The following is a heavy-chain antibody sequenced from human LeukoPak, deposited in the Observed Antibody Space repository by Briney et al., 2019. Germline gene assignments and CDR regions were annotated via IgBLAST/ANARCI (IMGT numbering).Heavy chain of an antibody. Sequence: GGSLRLSCAASGFTFSSYSMNWVRQAPGKGLEWVSSISSSSSYIYYADSVKGRFTISRDNAKNSLYLQMNSLRAEDTAVYYCARAMGATMADGFFDYWGQGTLVTVSS. CDR1: GFTFSSYS. D-gene: IGHD1-26*01. CDR3: ARAMGATMADGFFDY. V-gene: IGHV3-21*01. CDR2: ISSSSSYI. J-gene: IGHJ4*02.